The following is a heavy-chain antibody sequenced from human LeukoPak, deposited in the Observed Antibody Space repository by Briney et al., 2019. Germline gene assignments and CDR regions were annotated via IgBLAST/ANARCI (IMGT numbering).Heavy chain of an antibody. V-gene: IGHV3-7*01. CDR2: INQDGTEK. J-gene: IGHJ4*02. D-gene: IGHD6-19*01. Sequence: GESLRLSCAASGFTFTTYWMTWVRQAPGKGLEWVANINQDGTEKYYVDSVKGRFTISRDNAKNSLYLQMNSLRAEDTAGYYCVRSGWSRTSGYWGQGTLVTVSS. CDR1: GFTFTTYW. CDR3: VRSGWSRTSGY.